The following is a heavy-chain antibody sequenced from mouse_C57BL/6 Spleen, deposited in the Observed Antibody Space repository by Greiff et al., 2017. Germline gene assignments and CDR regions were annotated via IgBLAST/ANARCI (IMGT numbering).Heavy chain of an antibody. D-gene: IGHD1-1*01. CDR1: GYTFTDHT. CDR3: ARSGSSYGYFDV. Sequence: PYAELVKPGASVKISCKVSGYTFTDHTIHWMKLRPEQGLVCNGYLYPRSGSTKYNVEFKVKATFTADKSSSTAYMQLTSLTSEDSAVYFCARSGSSYGYFDVWGTGTTVTVSS. CDR2: LYPRSGST. V-gene: IGHV1-78*01. J-gene: IGHJ1*03.